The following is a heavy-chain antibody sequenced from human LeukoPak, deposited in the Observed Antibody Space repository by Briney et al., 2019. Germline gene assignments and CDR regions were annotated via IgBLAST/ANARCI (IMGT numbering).Heavy chain of an antibody. V-gene: IGHV3-23*01. CDR3: AKDLARTRGSPGDY. D-gene: IGHD2-2*01. CDR2: ISGSGGST. J-gene: IGHJ4*02. Sequence: GDSLTLSYAASGFNFSSYAMSWVRQAPGKGLAWVSAISGSGGSTYYADSVKGRFTISRDNSKNTLYLQANSLRAEDTAVYYCAKDLARTRGSPGDYWGQGTLVTVSP. CDR1: GFNFSSYA.